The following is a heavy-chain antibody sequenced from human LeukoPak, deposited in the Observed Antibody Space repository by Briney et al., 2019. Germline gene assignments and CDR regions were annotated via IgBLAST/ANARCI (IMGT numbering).Heavy chain of an antibody. Sequence: SVKVSCKASGGTFSGYAVSWVRQAPGQGLEWVGGIIPMFRKSNYAQKFQGRVSMTADASTDTAYMDLSRLTSEDTAVYYCARAKIWGYMAYYFDYWGQGTLVTVSS. CDR2: IIPMFRKS. CDR1: GGTFSGYA. V-gene: IGHV1-69*13. CDR3: ARAKIWGYMAYYFDY. J-gene: IGHJ4*02. D-gene: IGHD5-12*01.